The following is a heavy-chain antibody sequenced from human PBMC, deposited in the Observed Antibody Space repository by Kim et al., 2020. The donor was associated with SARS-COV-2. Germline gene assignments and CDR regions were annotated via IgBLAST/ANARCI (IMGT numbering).Heavy chain of an antibody. CDR3: ASRDGFDSGRFRTWDY. J-gene: IGHJ4*02. Sequence: GGSLRLSCVASGLTFSTYEMNWVRQVPGKGLEWVSYISTSGTTIYYADSVKGRFTISRDNTKKSLYLQMNNLRAEDSALYYCASRDGFDSGRFRTWDYWGQGTLVTVSS. D-gene: IGHD6-19*01. CDR2: ISTSGTTI. V-gene: IGHV3-48*03. CDR1: GLTFSTYE.